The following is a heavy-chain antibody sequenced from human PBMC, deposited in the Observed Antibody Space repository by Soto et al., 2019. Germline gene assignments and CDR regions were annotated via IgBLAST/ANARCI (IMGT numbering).Heavy chain of an antibody. CDR1: GFTFSSYS. Sequence: EVQLVESGGGLVQPGGPLRLSCAASGFTFSSYSMNWVRQAPGKGLEWLSYISSSISTMHYADSVKGRFTISRDNAKNSLYLQINSLRDEDTAVYYCAREVRDTAVADFDYWGQGTLVTVSS. V-gene: IGHV3-48*02. CDR3: AREVRDTAVADFDY. CDR2: ISSSISTM. J-gene: IGHJ4*02. D-gene: IGHD5-18*01.